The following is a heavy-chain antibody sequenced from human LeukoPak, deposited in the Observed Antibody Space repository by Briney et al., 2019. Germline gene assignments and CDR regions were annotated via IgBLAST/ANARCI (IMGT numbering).Heavy chain of an antibody. V-gene: IGHV1-69*05. D-gene: IGHD2-2*01. CDR1: GGTFTIYA. J-gene: IGHJ5*02. CDR3: ARVGNTVVPAAQSPWFDP. Sequence: SVRVSCKASGGTFTIYAISWVRQAPGQRLEWMEGIIAIFGTANYAQKFQGRVTITTDESTSTAYMEQSSLRSEDTAVYYCARVGNTVVPAAQSPWFDPWGQGTLVTVSS. CDR2: IIAIFGTA.